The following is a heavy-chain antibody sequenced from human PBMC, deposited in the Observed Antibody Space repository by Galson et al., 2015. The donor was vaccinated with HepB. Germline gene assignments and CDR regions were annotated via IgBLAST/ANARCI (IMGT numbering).Heavy chain of an antibody. Sequence: SVKVSCKASGYSFNNFAITWVRQAPGQGLQWMGWISGYNGRAMYAQEFQGRVTLTIDTSTTTASMEVNRLTSDDTAMYYCARDLAAETTDAFDVWGQGTMVTV. J-gene: IGHJ3*01. CDR1: GYSFNNFA. CDR3: ARDLAAETTDAFDV. CDR2: ISGYNGRA. D-gene: IGHD6-13*01. V-gene: IGHV1-18*01.